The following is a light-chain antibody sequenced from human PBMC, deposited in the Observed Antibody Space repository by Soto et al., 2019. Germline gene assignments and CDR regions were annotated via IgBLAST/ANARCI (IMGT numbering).Light chain of an antibody. J-gene: IGLJ3*02. CDR2: DNT. CDR3: GTWDSALSAEV. Sequence: QSVLTQPPSVSAAPGQKVTISCSGSSSNIGSNYVSWYQQLPGRAPKLVIYDNTKRPSGIPDRFSGSKSGSSATLGVTGLQTGDEADYYCGTWDSALSAEVFGGGTKLTVL. V-gene: IGLV1-51*01. CDR1: SSNIGSNY.